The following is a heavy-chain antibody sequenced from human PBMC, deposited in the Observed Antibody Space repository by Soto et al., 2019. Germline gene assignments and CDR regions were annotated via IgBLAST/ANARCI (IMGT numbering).Heavy chain of an antibody. CDR3: AKDTSGYYDAFDI. J-gene: IGHJ3*02. CDR2: ISGGGDST. V-gene: IGHV3-23*01. CDR1: GFTFSTNG. Sequence: GGSLRLSCAASGFTFSTNGMNWVRQAPGKGLEWISAISGGGDSTYYADSVKGRFTISRDNSKNTLYLQMNSLRAEDTAVYYCAKDTSGYYDAFDIWGQGTMVTVSS. D-gene: IGHD3-3*01.